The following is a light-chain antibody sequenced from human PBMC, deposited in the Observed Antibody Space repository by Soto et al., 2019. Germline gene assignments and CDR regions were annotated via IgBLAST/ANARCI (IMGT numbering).Light chain of an antibody. CDR1: QGVGRS. CDR3: QQYYYWPLT. J-gene: IGKJ4*01. V-gene: IGKV3-15*01. CDR2: SAS. Sequence: EVLMTQSPATLSTSPGEGATLSCRASQGVGRSVAWYQQTPGQSPRLLIYSASTRASGVPARFSGSGSGTGFTLTIRSLQSEDFAVYSWQQYYYWPLTFGGGTKVEIK.